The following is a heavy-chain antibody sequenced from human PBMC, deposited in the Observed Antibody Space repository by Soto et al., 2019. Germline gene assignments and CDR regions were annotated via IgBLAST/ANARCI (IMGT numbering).Heavy chain of an antibody. Sequence: QVQLVQSGAEVKKPGSSVKVSCKASGGTFSSYAISWVRQAPGQGLEWMGGIIPSFGTANYAQKFQGRVTITADESTSTAYMELSSLRSEDTAVYYCARSPLRYCSGGSCYFDAFDIWGQGTMVTVSS. D-gene: IGHD2-15*01. CDR3: ARSPLRYCSGGSCYFDAFDI. V-gene: IGHV1-69*01. J-gene: IGHJ3*02. CDR2: IIPSFGTA. CDR1: GGTFSSYA.